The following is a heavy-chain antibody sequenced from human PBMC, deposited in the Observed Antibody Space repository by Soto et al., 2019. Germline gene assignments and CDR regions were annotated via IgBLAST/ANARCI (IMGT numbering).Heavy chain of an antibody. J-gene: IGHJ4*02. V-gene: IGHV4-38-2*02. CDR1: GYSISSGYY. D-gene: IGHD3-16*01. CDR2: IYHSGST. Sequence: SETLSLTCAVSGYSISSGYYWGWIRQPPGKGLEWIGSIYHSGSTYYNPSLKSRVTISVDTSKNQFSLKLSSVTAADTAVYYCARDSFRGKYYFDYWGQGTLVTVSS. CDR3: ARDSFRGKYYFDY.